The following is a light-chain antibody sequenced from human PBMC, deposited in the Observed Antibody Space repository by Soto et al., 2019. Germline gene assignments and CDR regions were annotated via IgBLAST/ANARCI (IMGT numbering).Light chain of an antibody. J-gene: IGKJ4*01. CDR2: DAY. CDR1: QGISSA. V-gene: IGKV1-13*02. CDR3: QQFQSYALT. Sequence: AIQLTQSPSSLTASVGDRVTITCRASQGISSALAWYQHKPGRAPRLLIYDAYSLQSGFSSRFSGSGSGTDFSLTISSLQPEDFATYYCQQFQSYALTFGGGTKV.